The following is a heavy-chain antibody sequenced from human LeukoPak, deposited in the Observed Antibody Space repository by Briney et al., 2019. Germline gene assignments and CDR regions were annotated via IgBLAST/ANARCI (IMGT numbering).Heavy chain of an antibody. V-gene: IGHV3-48*01. J-gene: IGHJ4*02. CDR2: IRESGTSV. CDR3: AKDPAYSSGWPQFDY. CDR1: GFTANNFE. D-gene: IGHD6-19*01. Sequence: PGGSLRLSCAVSGFTANNFEMMWVRQAPGKGLEWISYIRESGTSVYADSVKGRFTVSRDNSKNTLYLQMNSLRAEDTAVYYCAKDPAYSSGWPQFDYWGQGTLVAVSS.